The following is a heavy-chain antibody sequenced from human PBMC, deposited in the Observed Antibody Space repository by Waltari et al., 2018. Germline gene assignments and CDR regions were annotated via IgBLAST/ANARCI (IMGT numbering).Heavy chain of an antibody. CDR3: ARDQHYGSGSYYHFDY. J-gene: IGHJ4*02. CDR2: ISYDGSNK. Sequence: QVQLVESRGGVVQPGGSLRLSCAAPRFTFSSYGMHWVRPAQGKGLEWVAVISYDGSNKYYADSVKGRFTISRDNSNNTLYLQMNSLRAEDTAVFYCARDQHYGSGSYYHFDYWGQGTLVTVSS. V-gene: IGHV3-30*03. D-gene: IGHD3-10*01. CDR1: RFTFSSYG.